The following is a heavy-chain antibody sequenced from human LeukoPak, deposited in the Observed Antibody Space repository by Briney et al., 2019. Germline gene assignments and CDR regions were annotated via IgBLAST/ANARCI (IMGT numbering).Heavy chain of an antibody. D-gene: IGHD3-22*01. V-gene: IGHV1-18*01. Sequence: ASVKVSCKASGYTFTNYGINWVRQAPGQGLEWMGWISAYNGNTNYAQKLQGRVTITRDTSASTAYMELSSLRSEDTAVYYCAREGEDSSGYCFDYWGQGTLVTVSS. CDR1: GYTFTNYG. CDR3: AREGEDSSGYCFDY. CDR2: ISAYNGNT. J-gene: IGHJ4*02.